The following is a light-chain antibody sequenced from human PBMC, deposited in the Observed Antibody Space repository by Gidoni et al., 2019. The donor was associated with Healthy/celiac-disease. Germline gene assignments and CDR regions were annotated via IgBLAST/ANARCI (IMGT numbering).Light chain of an antibody. J-gene: IGKJ4*01. CDR1: QSLLHSNGFNY. CDR2: LGS. V-gene: IGKV2-28*01. Sequence: IVMTQSPLSLPVTPGEPASISCRSSQSLLHSNGFNYLDWYLQKQGQSPQLLIYLGSNRASGGPDRFSGSGSGTDFTLKISRVEDEDVGVYYCMQAQQTPLTFGGGTKVEIK. CDR3: MQAQQTPLT.